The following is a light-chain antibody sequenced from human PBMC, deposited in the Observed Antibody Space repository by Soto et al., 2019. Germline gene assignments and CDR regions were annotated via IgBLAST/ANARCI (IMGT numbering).Light chain of an antibody. J-gene: IGLJ1*01. CDR1: SSDIGGYNY. CDR2: DVS. V-gene: IGLV2-14*03. Sequence: QSALTQPASVSGSPGQSITISFTGTSSDIGGYNYVSWYQHHPGKAPKLMIFDVSNRPSGVSNRFSGSKSGSTASLTISGLQAEDEADYYCSSYTSSSTYVFGTGTKVTVL. CDR3: SSYTSSSTYV.